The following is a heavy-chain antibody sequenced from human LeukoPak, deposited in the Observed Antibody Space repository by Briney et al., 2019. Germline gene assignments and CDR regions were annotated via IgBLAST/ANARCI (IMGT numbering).Heavy chain of an antibody. CDR1: GFTFGDYA. CDR3: TTDEGEDTSY. V-gene: IGHV3-49*04. J-gene: IGHJ4*02. CDR2: IRSKAYGGTT. D-gene: IGHD1-26*01. Sequence: PGGSLRLSCTASGFTFGDYAMSWVRQAPGKGLEWVSFIRSKAYGGTTEYAAPVKGRFTISRDDSKSIAYLQMNSLKTEDTAVYYCTTDEGEDTSYWGQGTLVTVSS.